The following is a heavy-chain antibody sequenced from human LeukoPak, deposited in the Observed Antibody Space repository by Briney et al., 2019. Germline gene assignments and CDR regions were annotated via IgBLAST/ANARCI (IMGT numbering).Heavy chain of an antibody. CDR2: IYHSGGT. J-gene: IGHJ4*02. CDR3: RGEYYYDSSGSNPYYFDY. Sequence: SETLSLTCTVSGYSISSGYYWGWIRQPPGKGLEWIGSIYHSGGTYYNPSLKSRVTISVDTSKNQFSLKLSSVTAADTAVYYCRGEYYYDSSGSNPYYFDYWGQGTLVTVSS. V-gene: IGHV4-38-2*02. D-gene: IGHD3-22*01. CDR1: GYSISSGYY.